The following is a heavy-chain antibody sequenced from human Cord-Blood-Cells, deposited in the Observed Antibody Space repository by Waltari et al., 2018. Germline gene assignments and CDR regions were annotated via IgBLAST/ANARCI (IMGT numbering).Heavy chain of an antibody. J-gene: IGHJ6*02. CDR3: ARTSIVGATRYYYYGMDV. Sequence: QVQLVQSGAEVKKPGASVKVSCKASGYPFTGYSMHWVRQAPGQGLEWMGWINPNSGGTNYAQKFQGWVTMTRDTSISTAYMELSRLRSDDTAVYYCARTSIVGATRYYYYGMDVWGQGTTVTVSS. CDR2: INPNSGGT. V-gene: IGHV1-2*04. CDR1: GYPFTGYS. D-gene: IGHD1-26*01.